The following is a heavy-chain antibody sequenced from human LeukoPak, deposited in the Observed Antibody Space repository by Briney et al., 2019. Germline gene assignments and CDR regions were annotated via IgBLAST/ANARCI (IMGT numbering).Heavy chain of an antibody. D-gene: IGHD7-27*01. CDR1: GFTFSSYG. CDR2: ISYDGSNK. Sequence: GSLRLSCAASGFTFSSYGMHWVRQAPGKGLEWVAVISYDGSNKYYADSVKGRFTISRDNSKNTLYLQMNSLRAEDTAVYYCAKNWGTPPTVPNDYWGQGTLVTVSS. J-gene: IGHJ4*02. CDR3: AKNWGTPPTVPNDY. V-gene: IGHV3-30*18.